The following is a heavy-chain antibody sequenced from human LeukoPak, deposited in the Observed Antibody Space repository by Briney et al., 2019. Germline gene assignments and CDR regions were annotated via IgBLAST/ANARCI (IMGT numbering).Heavy chain of an antibody. CDR3: ARANRYSYGLYYFYYGMDV. J-gene: IGHJ6*02. V-gene: IGHV1-69*01. D-gene: IGHD5-18*01. CDR1: GGTFSSYA. Sequence: SVKVSCKASGGTFSSYAISWVRQAPGQGLEWMGGIIPVFGTSNYAQKLQGRVTITADESTSTAYMELSSLRSEDTAVYYCARANRYSYGLYYFYYGMDVWGQGTTVTVSS. CDR2: IIPVFGTS.